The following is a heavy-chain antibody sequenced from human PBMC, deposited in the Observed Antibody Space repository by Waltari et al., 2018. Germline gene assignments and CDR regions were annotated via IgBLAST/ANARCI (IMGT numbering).Heavy chain of an antibody. J-gene: IGHJ4*02. CDR3: ARGFRSSGWYVHFDY. Sequence: QVQLQESGPGLVKPSETLSLTCTVSGGSISPYYWTWIRQPPGKGRECIADMHYTGNSNYNPSLKSRVTMSLDTSKNQVSLKLSSVTPADTAVYYCARGFRSSGWYVHFDYWGQGTLVTVSS. CDR2: MHYTGNS. V-gene: IGHV4-59*01. CDR1: GGSISPYY. D-gene: IGHD6-19*01.